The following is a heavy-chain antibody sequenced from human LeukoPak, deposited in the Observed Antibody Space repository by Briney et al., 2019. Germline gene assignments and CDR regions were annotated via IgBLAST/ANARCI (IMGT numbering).Heavy chain of an antibody. J-gene: IGHJ1*01. CDR3: ASPYGSGSYEYFQH. CDR1: GFTFSSYS. D-gene: IGHD3-10*01. Sequence: GGSLRLSCATSGFTFSSYSMNWVRQAPGKGLEWVSSISSSSSYIYYADSVKGRFTISRDNAKNSLYLQMNSLRAEDTAVYYCASPYGSGSYEYFQHWGQGTLVTVSS. CDR2: ISSSSSYI. V-gene: IGHV3-21*04.